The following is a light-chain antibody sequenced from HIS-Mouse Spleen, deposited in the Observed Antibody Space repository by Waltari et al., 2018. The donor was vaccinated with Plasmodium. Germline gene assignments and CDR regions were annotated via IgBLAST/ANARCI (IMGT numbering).Light chain of an antibody. V-gene: IGKV3-15*01. J-gene: IGKJ3*01. CDR3: QQYNNWSFT. CDR2: GAS. CDR1: QSFSSN. Sequence: EIVMTQSPATLSVSPGDRATLSCRASQSFSSNLAWYQQKPGQAPRRLIYGASTRATGIPARFSGSGSGTEFTLTISSLQSEDFAVYYCQQYNNWSFTFGPGTKVDIK.